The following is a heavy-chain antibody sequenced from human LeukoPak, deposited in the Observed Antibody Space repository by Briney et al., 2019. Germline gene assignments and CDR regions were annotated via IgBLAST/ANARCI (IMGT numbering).Heavy chain of an antibody. V-gene: IGHV3-23*01. CDR3: GRDRSVAAAGFPYDY. CDR1: GFTFSNYA. CDR2: ISGSGDST. D-gene: IGHD2-15*01. J-gene: IGHJ4*02. Sequence: GGSLRLSCAASGFTFSNYAMSWVRQAPGKGLEWVSAISGSGDSTYYADSVKGRFTISRDNSKNTLYLQMNSLRADDTAVYYCGRDRSVAAAGFPYDYWGQGTLVTVAS.